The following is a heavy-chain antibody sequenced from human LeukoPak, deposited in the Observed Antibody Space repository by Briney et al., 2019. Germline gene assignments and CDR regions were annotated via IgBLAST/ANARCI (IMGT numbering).Heavy chain of an antibody. J-gene: IGHJ4*02. CDR1: GYTFTGYI. CDR2: MNPNSGNT. CDR3: ARDRYSGSYYAFDY. Sequence: GASVKVSCKASGYTFTGYIMHWVRQAPGQGLEWMGWMNPNSGNTGYAQKFQGGVTITRNTSISTAYMELSSLRSEDTAVYYCARDRYSGSYYAFDYWGQGTLVTVSS. V-gene: IGHV1-8*03. D-gene: IGHD1-26*01.